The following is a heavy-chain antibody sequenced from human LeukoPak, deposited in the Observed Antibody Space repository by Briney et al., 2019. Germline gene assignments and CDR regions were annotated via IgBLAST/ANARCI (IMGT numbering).Heavy chain of an antibody. Sequence: GGSLRLSCAGSGFTVSSYWMNWVRQAPGKGPEWVANMKQDGSEKYYVDAVKGRFTISRDNAKNSLYLQMNSLRVEDTAVYYCARGGYCSGTSCSSPGDLQHWGQGTLVTVSS. CDR2: MKQDGSEK. CDR1: GFTVSSYW. D-gene: IGHD2-2*01. CDR3: ARGGYCSGTSCSSPGDLQH. J-gene: IGHJ1*01. V-gene: IGHV3-7*04.